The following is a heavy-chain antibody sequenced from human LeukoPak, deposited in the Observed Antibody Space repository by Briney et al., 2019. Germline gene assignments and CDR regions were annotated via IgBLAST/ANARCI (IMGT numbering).Heavy chain of an antibody. V-gene: IGHV3-20*04. CDR1: GFAFDDYG. J-gene: IGHJ4*02. D-gene: IGHD3-16*01. CDR3: AKDKFGGGIKTGTFDY. CDR2: ITWNGGST. Sequence: GGSLRLSCAASGFAFDDYGMNWVRQAPGKGLEWVSSITWNGGSTGYADSVKGRFTISRDNAKNSLYLQMNTLRAEDTALYYCAKDKFGGGIKTGTFDYWGQGTLVTVSS.